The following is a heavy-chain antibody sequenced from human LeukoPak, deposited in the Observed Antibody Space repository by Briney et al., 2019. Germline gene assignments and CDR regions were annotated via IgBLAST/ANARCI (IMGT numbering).Heavy chain of an antibody. J-gene: IGHJ4*02. Sequence: GGSLRLSCAASGFTFSSYGMHWVRQAPGKELEWVAVISYDGSNKYYADSVKGRFTISRDNSKNTLYLQMNSLRAEDTAVYYCAKDALTVAGKGDYWGQGTLVTVSS. V-gene: IGHV3-30*18. D-gene: IGHD6-19*01. CDR3: AKDALTVAGKGDY. CDR1: GFTFSSYG. CDR2: ISYDGSNK.